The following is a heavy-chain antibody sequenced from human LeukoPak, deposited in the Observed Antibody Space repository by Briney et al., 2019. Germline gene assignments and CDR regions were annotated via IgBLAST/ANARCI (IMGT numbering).Heavy chain of an antibody. J-gene: IGHJ4*02. Sequence: SETLSLTRTVSGGSISSYYWSWIRQPPGKGLEWIGYIYYSGSTNYNPSLKSRVTISVDTSKNQFSLKLSSVTAADTAVYYCARGTTEDYYDSSGPDSDYWGQGTLVTVSS. CDR1: GGSISSYY. CDR2: IYYSGST. D-gene: IGHD3-22*01. V-gene: IGHV4-59*01. CDR3: ARGTTEDYYDSSGPDSDY.